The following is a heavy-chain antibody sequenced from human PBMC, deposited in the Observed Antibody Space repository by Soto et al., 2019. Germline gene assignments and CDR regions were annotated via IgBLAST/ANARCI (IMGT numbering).Heavy chain of an antibody. CDR3: ARTAPMDAGDKYYYDF. J-gene: IGHJ4*02. V-gene: IGHV1-69*13. D-gene: IGHD3-16*01. Sequence: SVKVSCKTSGGIFSTFGISWVRQAPGQGLEWMGGIIPFFGTAEYSQKFEDRITITADESTNTVYMDLRSLTSEDTAIYYCARTAPMDAGDKYYYDFWGQGALVTVSS. CDR1: GGIFSTFG. CDR2: IIPFFGTA.